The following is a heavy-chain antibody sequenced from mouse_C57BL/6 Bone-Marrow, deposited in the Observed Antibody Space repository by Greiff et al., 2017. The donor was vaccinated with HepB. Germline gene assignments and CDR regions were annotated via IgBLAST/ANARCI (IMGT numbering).Heavy chain of an antibody. Sequence: VKLQESGAELVKPGASVKISCKASGYAFSSYWMNWVKQRPGKGLEWIGQIYPGDGDTNYNGKFKGKATFTADTSSNTAYMQLSSLTTEDSAIYYCARYGSSSYYFDYWGQGTTLTVSS. CDR3: ARYGSSSYYFDY. V-gene: IGHV1-80*01. J-gene: IGHJ2*01. D-gene: IGHD1-1*01. CDR1: GYAFSSYW. CDR2: IYPGDGDT.